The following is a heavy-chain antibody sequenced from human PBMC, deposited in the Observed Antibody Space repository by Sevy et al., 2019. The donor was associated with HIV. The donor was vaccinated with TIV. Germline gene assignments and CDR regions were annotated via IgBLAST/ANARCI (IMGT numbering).Heavy chain of an antibody. CDR1: RFTFSSYA. V-gene: IGHV3-23*01. Sequence: RGCLRLSCAASRFTFSSYAMSWVRRAPGKGLEWVSTVSNNGGATYYADSVKGRFTISRDNSKDTLYLHMSSLRAEDTAVYFCARNDYYDTSGGTGNFDYWGQGTLVLVSS. D-gene: IGHD3-22*01. J-gene: IGHJ4*02. CDR3: ARNDYYDTSGGTGNFDY. CDR2: VSNNGGAT.